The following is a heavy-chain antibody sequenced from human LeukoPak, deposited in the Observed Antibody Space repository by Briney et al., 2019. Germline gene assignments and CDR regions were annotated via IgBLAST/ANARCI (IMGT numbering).Heavy chain of an antibody. J-gene: IGHJ4*02. V-gene: IGHV3-33*01. Sequence: GGSLRLSCAASGFSFKDTGMHWVRQAPGKGPEWLTIIWYDGSTKYYADSVKGRFTVSRDNSKNILYLQMNSLRVEDTAVYYCARGYCSGGSCLPPDPYFDYWGQGTLVTVSS. CDR3: ARGYCSGGSCLPPDPYFDY. CDR1: GFSFKDTG. D-gene: IGHD2-15*01. CDR2: IWYDGSTK.